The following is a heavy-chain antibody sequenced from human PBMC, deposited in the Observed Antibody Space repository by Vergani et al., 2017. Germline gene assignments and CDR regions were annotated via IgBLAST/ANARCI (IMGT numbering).Heavy chain of an antibody. CDR3: ARVRNCSGGSCYRIDY. D-gene: IGHD2-15*01. CDR2: IYYSGST. Sequence: QLQLQESGPGLVKPSETLSLTCTVSGGSISSSSYYWGWIRQPPGKGLEWIGSIYYSGSTYYNPSLKSRGTISVDTSKNQFSLKLSSVTAADTAVYYCARVRNCSGGSCYRIDYWGQGTLVTVSS. J-gene: IGHJ4*02. CDR1: GGSISSSSYY. V-gene: IGHV4-39*07.